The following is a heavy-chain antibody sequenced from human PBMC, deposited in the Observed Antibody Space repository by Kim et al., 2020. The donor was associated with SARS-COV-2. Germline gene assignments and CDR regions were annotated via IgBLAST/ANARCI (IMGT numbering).Heavy chain of an antibody. CDR3: ARTRGSGYPDYFDY. D-gene: IGHD3-22*01. V-gene: IGHV3-7*01. Sequence: VDAVKGRFSISRHNAKNSLYLQMYSLRAEDTAVYYCARTRGSGYPDYFDYWGQGSMVTVSS. J-gene: IGHJ4*02.